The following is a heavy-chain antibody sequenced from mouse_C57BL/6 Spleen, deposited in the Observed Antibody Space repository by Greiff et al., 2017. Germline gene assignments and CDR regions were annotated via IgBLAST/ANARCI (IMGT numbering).Heavy chain of an antibody. CDR2: IDPSDSYT. V-gene: IGHV1-69*01. CDR3: ARRNYGSSLYYARDY. CDR1: GYTFTSYW. J-gene: IGHJ4*01. D-gene: IGHD1-1*01. Sequence: QVQLQQPGAELVMPGASVKLSCKASGYTFTSYWMHWVKQRPGQGLEWIGEIDPSDSYTNYNQKFKGKSTLTVDKSSSTAYMQLSSLTSEDSAVYYCARRNYGSSLYYARDYWGQGTSVTVSS.